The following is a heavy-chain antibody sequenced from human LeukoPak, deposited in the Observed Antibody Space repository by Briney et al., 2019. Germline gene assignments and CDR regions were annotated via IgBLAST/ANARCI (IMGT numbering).Heavy chain of an antibody. CDR3: ASSTLVPAAFDY. Sequence: SETLSLTCAVSGGSISSGGYSWSWIRQPPGKGLEWIGYIYHSGSTYYNPSLKSRVTIPVDRSKNQFSLKLSSVTAADTAVYYCASSTLVPAAFDYWGQGTLVTVSS. J-gene: IGHJ4*02. CDR2: IYHSGST. CDR1: GGSISSGGYS. D-gene: IGHD2-2*01. V-gene: IGHV4-30-2*01.